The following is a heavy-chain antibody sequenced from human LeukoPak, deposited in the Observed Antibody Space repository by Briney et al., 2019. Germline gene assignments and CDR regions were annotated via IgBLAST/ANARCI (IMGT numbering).Heavy chain of an antibody. D-gene: IGHD3-3*01. Sequence: GGSLRLSCAASGFTFSSYVMSWVRQAPGKGLEWVSSISGSGGSTYYADSVKGRFTISRDNSKNTLYLQMNSLRAEDTAVYYCARDTTDFWSGYYQYNWFDPWGQGTLVTVSS. CDR3: ARDTTDFWSGYYQYNWFDP. CDR2: ISGSGGST. V-gene: IGHV3-23*01. J-gene: IGHJ5*02. CDR1: GFTFSSYV.